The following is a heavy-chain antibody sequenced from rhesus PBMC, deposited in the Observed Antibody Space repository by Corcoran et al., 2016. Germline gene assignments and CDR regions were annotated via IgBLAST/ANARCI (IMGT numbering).Heavy chain of an antibody. CDR1: GYTFTDYY. Sequence: QVQLVQSGAEVKKPGSSVKVSCKASGYTFTDYYMHWVRQAPRQGLEWMGWINPYNGNTKNAQKFQGRVTMIRDTSTSTAYMELSSLRSEDTAVYYCAREGSGSWNPYFDYWGQGVLVTVSS. J-gene: IGHJ4*01. V-gene: IGHV1S2*01. CDR3: AREGSGSWNPYFDY. D-gene: IGHD6-25*01. CDR2: INPYNGNT.